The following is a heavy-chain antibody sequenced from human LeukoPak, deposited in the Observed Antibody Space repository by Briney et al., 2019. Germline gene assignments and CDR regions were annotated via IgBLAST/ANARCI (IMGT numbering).Heavy chain of an antibody. Sequence: PGGSLRLSCAASGFTFNRNAISSVRQAPGKGLEWVSTIGGSGDKTYYADSVKGRYTISRDNSKNMLHLQMSSLTGEGTALYYCVRRGDASSGWGDHDYWGQGALVTVSS. CDR2: IGGSGDKT. V-gene: IGHV3-23*01. D-gene: IGHD6-19*01. CDR1: GFTFNRNA. J-gene: IGHJ4*02. CDR3: VRRGDASSGWGDHDY.